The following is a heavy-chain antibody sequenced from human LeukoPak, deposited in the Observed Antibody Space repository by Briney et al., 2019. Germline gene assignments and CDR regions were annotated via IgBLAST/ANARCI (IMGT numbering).Heavy chain of an antibody. Sequence: SETLSLTCTVSGVSISSSNSYWGWIRQPPGKGLEWIGSIYYSGSTYYNPSLKSRVTISVDTSKNQFSLKLNSLTAADTAVYYCARLPGGRDDPFDIWGQGTMVTVSS. CDR1: GVSISSSNSY. V-gene: IGHV4-39*01. CDR2: IYYSGST. D-gene: IGHD4-23*01. J-gene: IGHJ3*02. CDR3: ARLPGGRDDPFDI.